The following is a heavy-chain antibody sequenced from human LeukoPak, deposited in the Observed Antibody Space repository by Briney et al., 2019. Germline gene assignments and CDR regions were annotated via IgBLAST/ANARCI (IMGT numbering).Heavy chain of an antibody. Sequence: GASVKVSCKASGGTFSSYAISWVRQAPGQGLEWMGGIIPVLGTANYAQKFQGRVTITADESTSTAYMELSSLRSEDTAVYYCARDRVGATYFDYWGQGTLVTVSS. V-gene: IGHV1-69*13. CDR3: ARDRVGATYFDY. CDR1: GGTFSSYA. J-gene: IGHJ4*02. CDR2: IIPVLGTA. D-gene: IGHD1-26*01.